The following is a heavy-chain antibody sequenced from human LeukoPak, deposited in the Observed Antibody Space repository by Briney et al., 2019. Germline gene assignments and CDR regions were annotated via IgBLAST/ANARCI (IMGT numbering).Heavy chain of an antibody. Sequence: GGSLRLSCAASGFTFSGYWMSWVRQAPGKGLEWVAVIWYDGSNKYYADSVKGRFTISRDNSKNTLYLQMNSLRAEDTAVYYCAGYYGSGSYRYWGQGTLVTVSS. CDR3: AGYYGSGSYRY. J-gene: IGHJ4*02. CDR2: IWYDGSNK. CDR1: GFTFSGYW. V-gene: IGHV3-33*08. D-gene: IGHD3-10*01.